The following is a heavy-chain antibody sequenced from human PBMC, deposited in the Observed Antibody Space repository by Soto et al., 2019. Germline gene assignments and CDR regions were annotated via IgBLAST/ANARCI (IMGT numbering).Heavy chain of an antibody. CDR1: GFTFSSYG. Sequence: QVQLVESGGGVVQPGRSLRLSCAASGFTFSSYGMHWVRQAPGKGLEWVAVIWYDGSNKYYADSVKGRFTISRDNSKNMLYLQMNSLGAEDTAVYYCARDTAQTYCSGGSGYLSDSYGMDVWGQGTTVTVSS. CDR3: ARDTAQTYCSGGSGYLSDSYGMDV. D-gene: IGHD2-15*01. J-gene: IGHJ6*02. CDR2: IWYDGSNK. V-gene: IGHV3-33*01.